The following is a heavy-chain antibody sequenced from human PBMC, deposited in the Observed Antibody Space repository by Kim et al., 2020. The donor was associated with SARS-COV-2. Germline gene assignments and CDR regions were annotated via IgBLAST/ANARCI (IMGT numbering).Heavy chain of an antibody. CDR1: GFTFSSYA. CDR2: ISGSGGST. J-gene: IGHJ4*02. Sequence: GGSLRLSCAASGFTFSSYAMSWVRQAPGKGLEWVSAISGSGGSTYYAESVKGRFTISRDNSKNTLYLQMNSLRAEDTAVYYCAKDRGYGSGRSQHDYWGQGTLVTVSS. V-gene: IGHV3-23*01. CDR3: AKDRGYGSGRSQHDY. D-gene: IGHD3-10*01.